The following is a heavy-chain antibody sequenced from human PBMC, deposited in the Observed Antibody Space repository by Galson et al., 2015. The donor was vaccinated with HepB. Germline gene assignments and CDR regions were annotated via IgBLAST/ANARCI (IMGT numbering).Heavy chain of an antibody. CDR2: INPNSGGT. V-gene: IGHV1-2*02. CDR3: AKDGNYYDFWSGYGAY. CDR1: GYTFTGYY. D-gene: IGHD3-3*01. J-gene: IGHJ4*02. Sequence: SCKASGYTFTGYYMHWVRQAPGQGLEWMGWINPNSGGTNYAQKFQGRVTMTRDTSISTACMELSRLRSDDTAVYYCAKDGNYYDFWSGYGAYWGQGTLVTVSS.